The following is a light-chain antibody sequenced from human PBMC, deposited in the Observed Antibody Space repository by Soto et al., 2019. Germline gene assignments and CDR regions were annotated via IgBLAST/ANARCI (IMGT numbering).Light chain of an antibody. CDR1: QDISNY. J-gene: IGKJ4*01. CDR2: DAS. V-gene: IGKV1-33*01. CDR3: QQYDNLPALT. Sequence: DIQMTQSPSSLSASVGDRVTITCQASQDISNYLNWYQQKPGKAPKLLIYDASNLQTGFPSRFSGSGSGTDFTFTISGLQTEDIATYYCQQYDNLPALTFGGGTKVE.